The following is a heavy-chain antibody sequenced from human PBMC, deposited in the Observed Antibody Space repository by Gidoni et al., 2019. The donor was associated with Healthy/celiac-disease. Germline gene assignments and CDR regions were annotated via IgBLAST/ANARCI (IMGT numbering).Heavy chain of an antibody. D-gene: IGHD6-19*01. CDR1: GGSISSSSYY. V-gene: IGHV4-39*01. CDR2: IYYSGST. CDR3: ARHVEQQWLVRWFDP. Sequence: QLQLQESGPGLVKPSETLSLTGTVSGGSISSSSYYWGWIRQPPGKGLEWIGSIYYSGSTYYNPSLKSRVTISVDTSKNQFSLKLSSVTAADTAVYYCARHVEQQWLVRWFDPWGQGTLVTVSS. J-gene: IGHJ5*02.